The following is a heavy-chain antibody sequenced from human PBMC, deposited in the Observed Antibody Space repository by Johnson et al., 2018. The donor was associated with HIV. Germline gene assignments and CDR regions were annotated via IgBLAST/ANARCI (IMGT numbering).Heavy chain of an antibody. CDR3: AKGLHIVVEVDALYI. D-gene: IGHD2-21*01. J-gene: IGHJ3*02. CDR1: GFTFSNFW. V-gene: IGHV3-7*05. CDR2: IKQDGSEK. Sequence: VQLVESGGGLVQPGGSLRLSCAASGFTFSNFWMSWVRQAPGKGLEWVANIKQDGSEKYYLASVKGRFTISRDNAKNSLYLQMNSLRAEDTAVYYCAKGLHIVVEVDALYIWGQGTMVTVSS.